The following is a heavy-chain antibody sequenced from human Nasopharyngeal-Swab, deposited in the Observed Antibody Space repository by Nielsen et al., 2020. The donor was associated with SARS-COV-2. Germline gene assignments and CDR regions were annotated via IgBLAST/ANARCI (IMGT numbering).Heavy chain of an antibody. CDR1: GFTFSSYA. CDR2: ISGSGGST. J-gene: IGHJ3*02. Sequence: GGSLRLSCAASGFTFSSYAMSWVRQAPGKGLEWVSAISGSGGSTYYADSVKGRFTISRDNSKNTLYLQMNSLRAEDTAVYYRAKVISTYYYDSSGYYYVAPHDAFDIWGQGTMVTVSS. CDR3: AKVISTYYYDSSGYYYVAPHDAFDI. D-gene: IGHD3-22*01. V-gene: IGHV3-23*01.